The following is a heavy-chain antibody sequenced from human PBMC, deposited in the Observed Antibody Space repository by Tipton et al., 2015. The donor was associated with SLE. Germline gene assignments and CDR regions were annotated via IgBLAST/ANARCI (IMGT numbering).Heavy chain of an antibody. CDR1: GISISSAGYS. CDR2: MYNTGST. CDR3: ARVRFAGAGDYYYYMDV. D-gene: IGHD3-10*01. Sequence: LRLSCTVSGISISSAGYSWSWIRQSPGKGLEWIGYMYNTGSTYYNSSLKSRATISVDTSKNQFSLKLSSVTAADTAVYYCARVRFAGAGDYYYYMDVWAKGTPVTVSS. V-gene: IGHV4-30-2*06. J-gene: IGHJ6*03.